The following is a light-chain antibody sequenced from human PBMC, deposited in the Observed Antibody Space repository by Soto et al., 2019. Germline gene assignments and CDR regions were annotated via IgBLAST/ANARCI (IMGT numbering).Light chain of an antibody. CDR3: SSYTSSGTLVV. V-gene: IGLV2-14*03. Sequence: QSALTQPASVSGSPGQSITISCTGTSSDVGGYNFVSWFQQHPGKAPELLIYDVTRRLSGVSNRFSGSKSGNTASLTISGLQAEDEADYYCSSYTSSGTLVVFGGGTKLTVL. CDR1: SSDVGGYNF. J-gene: IGLJ2*01. CDR2: DVT.